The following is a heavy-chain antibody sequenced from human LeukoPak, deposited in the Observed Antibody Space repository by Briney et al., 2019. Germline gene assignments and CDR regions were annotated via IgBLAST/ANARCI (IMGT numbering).Heavy chain of an antibody. Sequence: GGSLRLSCAASGFAFSSYSMNWVRQAPGKGLEWVSSISGSSSYIYYADSVKGRFTISRHNAKTSLYLQMNSLRAEDTAVYYCARDGPPITMIVVVIEDAFDIWGQGTMVTVSS. CDR2: ISGSSSYI. D-gene: IGHD3-22*01. CDR3: ARDGPPITMIVVVIEDAFDI. J-gene: IGHJ3*02. CDR1: GFAFSSYS. V-gene: IGHV3-21*01.